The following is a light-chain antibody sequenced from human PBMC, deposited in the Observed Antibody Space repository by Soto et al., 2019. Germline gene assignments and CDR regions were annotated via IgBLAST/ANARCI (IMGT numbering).Light chain of an antibody. CDR1: SSDVGGYNY. Sequence: QSALTQPASVSGSPGQSITISCTGTSSDVGGYNYVSWYQHHPGTAPQLMIYDVTNRPSGVSNRFSGSKSGNTASLTISGLQAEDEADYYCTSDTTSSPYLVFGGGTKLTVL. CDR3: TSDTTSSPYLV. CDR2: DVT. V-gene: IGLV2-14*03. J-gene: IGLJ3*02.